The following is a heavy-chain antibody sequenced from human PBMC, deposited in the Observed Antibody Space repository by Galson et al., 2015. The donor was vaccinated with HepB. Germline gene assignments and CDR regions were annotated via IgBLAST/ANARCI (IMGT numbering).Heavy chain of an antibody. V-gene: IGHV3-21*01. J-gene: IGHJ4*02. D-gene: IGHD5-18*01. CDR1: GFTFSSYS. CDR3: ARVDTAMDQNDY. CDR2: ISSSSSYI. Sequence: SLRLSCAASGFTFSSYSMNWVRQAPGKGLEWVSSISSSSSYIYYADSVKGRFTISRDNAKNSLYLQMNSLRAEDTAVYYCARVDTAMDQNDYWGQGTLVTVSS.